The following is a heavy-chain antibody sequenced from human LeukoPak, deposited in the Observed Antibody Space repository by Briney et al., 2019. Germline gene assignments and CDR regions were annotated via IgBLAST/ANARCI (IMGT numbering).Heavy chain of an antibody. J-gene: IGHJ5*02. D-gene: IGHD3-9*01. CDR3: ARDRYPVGGLRYFDWPAPFDP. CDR1: GFTFRNYA. Sequence: GGSLRLSCAASGFTFRNYAMHWVRQAPGKGLEWVAVISYDGSNKYYADSVKGRFTISRDNSKNTLYLQMNSLRAEDTAVYYCARDRYPVGGLRYFDWPAPFDPWGQGTLVTVSS. CDR2: ISYDGSNK. V-gene: IGHV3-30*19.